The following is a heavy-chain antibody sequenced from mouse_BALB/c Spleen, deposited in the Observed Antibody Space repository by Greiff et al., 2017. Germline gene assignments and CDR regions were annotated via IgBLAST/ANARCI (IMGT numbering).Heavy chain of an antibody. CDR3: ARGGYDAY. CDR1: GYTFTDYV. J-gene: IGHJ3*01. V-gene: IGHV1-77*01. CDR2: IYPGSGST. Sequence: QVQLKQSGPELVKPGASVKMSCKASGYTFTDYVISWVKQRTGQGLEWIGEIYPGSGSTYYNEKFKGKATLTADKSSNTAYMQLSSLTSEDSAVYFCARGGYDAYWGQGTLVTVSA. D-gene: IGHD2-2*01.